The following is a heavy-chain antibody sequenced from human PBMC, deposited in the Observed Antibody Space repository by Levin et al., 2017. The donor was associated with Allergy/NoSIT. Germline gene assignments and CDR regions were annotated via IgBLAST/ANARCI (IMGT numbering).Heavy chain of an antibody. D-gene: IGHD3-3*01. CDR2: IYYSGST. CDR1: GGSISSYY. Sequence: SETLSLTCTVSGGSISSYYWSWIRQPPGKGLEWIGYIYYSGSTNYNPSLKSRVTISVDTSKNQFSLKLSSVTAADTAVYYCARARFLEWSQRRAWFDPWGQGTLVTVSS. V-gene: IGHV4-59*01. CDR3: ARARFLEWSQRRAWFDP. J-gene: IGHJ5*02.